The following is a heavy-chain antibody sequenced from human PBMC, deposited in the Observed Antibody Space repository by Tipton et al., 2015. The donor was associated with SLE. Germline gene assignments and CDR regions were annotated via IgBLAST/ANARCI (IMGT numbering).Heavy chain of an antibody. J-gene: IGHJ3*02. CDR3: ARSSSGWYGAFDI. D-gene: IGHD6-19*01. CDR2: IYYNGST. CDR1: GGSVSSGSYY. V-gene: IGHV4-61*01. Sequence: TLSLTCTVSGGSVSSGSYYWSWIRQPPGKGLEWIGYIYYNGSTNYNPSLKSRVTISVDTSKNQFSLKLSSVTAADTAVYYCARSSSGWYGAFDIWGQGTMVTVSS.